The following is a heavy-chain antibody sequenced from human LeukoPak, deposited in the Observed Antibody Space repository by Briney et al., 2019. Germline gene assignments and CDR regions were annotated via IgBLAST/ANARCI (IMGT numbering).Heavy chain of an antibody. Sequence: SETLSLTCAVYGGSFSGYYWSWICQPPGKGLEWIGEINHSGSTNYNPSLKSRVTISVDTSKNQFSLKLSSVTAADTAVYYCGRGRIGIAARPNYYYYYYMDVWGKGTTVTVSS. CDR2: INHSGST. CDR3: GRGRIGIAARPNYYYYYYMDV. D-gene: IGHD6-6*01. V-gene: IGHV4-34*01. CDR1: GGSFSGYY. J-gene: IGHJ6*03.